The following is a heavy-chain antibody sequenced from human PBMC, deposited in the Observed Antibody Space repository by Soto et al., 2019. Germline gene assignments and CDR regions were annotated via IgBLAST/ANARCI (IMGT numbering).Heavy chain of an antibody. V-gene: IGHV3-30*18. CDR2: ISYDGSNK. Sequence: GGSLRLSCAASGFTFSSYGMHWVRQAPGKGLEWVAVISYDGSNKYYADSVKGRFTISRDNSKNTLYLQMNSLRAEDTAVYYCAKDRIQLDDAFDIWGQGTMVTVSS. J-gene: IGHJ3*02. CDR1: GFTFSSYG. D-gene: IGHD5-18*01. CDR3: AKDRIQLDDAFDI.